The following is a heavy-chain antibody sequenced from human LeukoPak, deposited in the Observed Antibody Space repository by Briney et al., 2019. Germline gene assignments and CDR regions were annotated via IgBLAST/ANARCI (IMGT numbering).Heavy chain of an antibody. CDR3: ARQPTRAVTHGGGNWFDP. CDR2: IYYSGST. D-gene: IGHD4-17*01. Sequence: SETLSLTCTVSGGSISSGGYYWSWIRQHPGKGLEWIGYIYYSGSTYYNPSLKSRVTISVDTSKNQFSLKLSSVTAADTAVYYCARQPTRAVTHGGGNWFDPWGQGTLVTVSP. V-gene: IGHV4-31*03. J-gene: IGHJ5*02. CDR1: GGSISSGGYY.